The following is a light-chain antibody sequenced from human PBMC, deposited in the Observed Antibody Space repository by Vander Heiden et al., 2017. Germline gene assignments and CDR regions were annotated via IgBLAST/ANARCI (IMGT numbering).Light chain of an antibody. J-gene: IGLJ2*01. V-gene: IGLV2-14*03. CDR3: SSHASSTTFV. CDR1: SRHNGGYNW. CDR2: DVS. Sequence: QAALTQPASVAGSPRKSITISCTGTSRHNGGYNWASWYQEHPGKAPMLMIFDVSKRPSGVSNRFSGSKSGNTTSLTISVRQAEDEADYYYSSHASSTTFVFGGGTKLTVL.